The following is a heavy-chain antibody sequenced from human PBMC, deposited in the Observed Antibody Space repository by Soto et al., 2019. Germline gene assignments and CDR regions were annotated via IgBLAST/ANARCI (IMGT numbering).Heavy chain of an antibody. J-gene: IGHJ6*02. CDR3: ARDGGYWHRVYYYGMDV. V-gene: IGHV1-18*01. CDR1: GYTFTSYG. D-gene: IGHD2-15*01. CDR2: ISAYNGNT. Sequence: GASVKVSCKASGYTFTSYGISWVRQAPGQGLEWMGWISAYNGNTNYAQKLQGRVTMTTDTSTSTAYMELRSLRSDDTAVYYCARDGGYWHRVYYYGMDVWGQGTTVTVSS.